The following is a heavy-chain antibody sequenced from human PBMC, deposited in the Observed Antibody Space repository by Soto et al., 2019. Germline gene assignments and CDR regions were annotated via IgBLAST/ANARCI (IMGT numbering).Heavy chain of an antibody. Sequence: GASLKISCKGSGYSFTSYWISWVRQMPGKGLEWMGRIDPSDSYTNYSPSFQGHVTISADKSISTAYLQWSSLKASDTAMYYCVQQWRHGMDVWGQGTTVTVSS. CDR1: GYSFTSYW. V-gene: IGHV5-10-1*01. J-gene: IGHJ6*02. CDR2: IDPSDSYT. D-gene: IGHD6-19*01. CDR3: VQQWRHGMDV.